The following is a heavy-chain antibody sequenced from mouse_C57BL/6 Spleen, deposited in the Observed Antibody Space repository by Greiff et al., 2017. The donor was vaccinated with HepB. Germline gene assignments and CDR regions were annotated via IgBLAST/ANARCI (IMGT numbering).Heavy chain of an antibody. CDR2: IWRGGST. V-gene: IGHV2-5*01. J-gene: IGHJ1*03. CDR1: GFSLTSYG. D-gene: IGHD2-1*01. Sequence: VQGVESGPGLVQPSQSLSITCTVSGFSLTSYGVHWVRQSPGKGLEWLGVIWRGGSTDYNAAFMSRLSITKDNSKSQVFFKMNSLQADDTAIYYSARRGSTMPYWYFDVWGTGTTVTVSS. CDR3: ARRGSTMPYWYFDV.